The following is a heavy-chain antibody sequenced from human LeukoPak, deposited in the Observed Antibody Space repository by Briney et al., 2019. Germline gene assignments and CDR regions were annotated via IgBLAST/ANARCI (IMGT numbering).Heavy chain of an antibody. Sequence: ADPLPLPCTFSGYSPSSYYWSWLPQPPAQGLECIGYIYYSGSTDYNPSLKSRVTISVDTSKNQSSLKLSSVTAADTAVYYCARVGIQLWLLDYWGQGTLVTGSS. CDR1: GYSPSSYY. V-gene: IGHV4-59*07. CDR3: ARVGIQLWLLDY. D-gene: IGHD5-18*01. CDR2: IYYSGST. J-gene: IGHJ4*02.